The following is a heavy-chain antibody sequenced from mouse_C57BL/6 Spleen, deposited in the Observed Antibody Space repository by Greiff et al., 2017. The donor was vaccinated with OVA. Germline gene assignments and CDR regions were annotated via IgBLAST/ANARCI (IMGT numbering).Heavy chain of an antibody. CDR3: TRRLYYAMDY. CDR2: IYPGSGST. Sequence: QVQLQQPGAELVKPGASVKMSCKASGYTFTSYWITWVKQRPGQGLEWIGDIYPGSGSTNYNEKFKSKATLTVVTSSSTAYMQLSSLTSEDSAVYYCTRRLYYAMDYWGQGTSVTVSS. V-gene: IGHV1-55*01. CDR1: GYTFTSYW. D-gene: IGHD1-2*01. J-gene: IGHJ4*01.